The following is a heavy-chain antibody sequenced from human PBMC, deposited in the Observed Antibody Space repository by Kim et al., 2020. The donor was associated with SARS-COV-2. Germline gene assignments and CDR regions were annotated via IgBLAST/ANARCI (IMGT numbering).Heavy chain of an antibody. Sequence: GGSLRLSCAASGFTFSSYAMHWVRQAPGKGLEWVAVFSYDGSNKYYADSVKGRFTISRDNSKNTLYLQMNSLRVEDTAVYYCARALRNTLLSPADYWGQGTLVSVSS. CDR3: ARALRNTLLSPADY. CDR2: FSYDGSNK. J-gene: IGHJ4*02. CDR1: GFTFSSYA. V-gene: IGHV3-30*04. D-gene: IGHD2-2*01.